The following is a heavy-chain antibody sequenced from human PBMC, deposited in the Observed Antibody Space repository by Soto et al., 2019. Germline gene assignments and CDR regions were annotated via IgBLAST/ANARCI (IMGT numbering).Heavy chain of an antibody. D-gene: IGHD2-15*01. CDR3: GTGEVVPAYPNWVDT. J-gene: IGHJ5*02. Sequence: QVQLVQSGAELKKPGSSVKVSCKASGGSVTAYTINWVRQAPGQGLEWIGAFIPIFSTPNYAQKFQGRVTIAAAVPTNTANMELNCPTSDDAAVYYCGTGEVVPAYPNWVDTWGQGTVVTVSS. CDR2: FIPIFSTP. V-gene: IGHV1-69*12. CDR1: GGSVTAYT.